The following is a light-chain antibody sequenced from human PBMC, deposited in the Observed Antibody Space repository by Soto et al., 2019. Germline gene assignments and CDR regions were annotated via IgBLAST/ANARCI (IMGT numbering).Light chain of an antibody. J-gene: IGKJ1*01. Sequence: DIQMTQSPSSLSASVGDRVTITCRASQSISSYLNWYQQKPGKAPKLLIYAASSLQSRVPSRFSGSGSGTDFTLTISSLQPEDFATYYCQQSYSTPRTCGEGTEVEIK. CDR2: AAS. V-gene: IGKV1-39*01. CDR3: QQSYSTPRT. CDR1: QSISSY.